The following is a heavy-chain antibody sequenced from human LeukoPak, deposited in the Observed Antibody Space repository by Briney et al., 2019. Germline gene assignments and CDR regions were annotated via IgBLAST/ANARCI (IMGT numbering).Heavy chain of an antibody. V-gene: IGHV4-59*01. D-gene: IGHD6-13*01. CDR2: IYYSGST. Sequence: SETLSLTXTVSGGSISDYYWTWIRQPPGKGLEWVGYIYYSGSTNYNPSLKSRLTISVDTSKSQCSLKLSSVTAADTAVYYCARGLLGYSSSWLGVAFDIWGQGTMVSVSS. CDR3: ARGLLGYSSSWLGVAFDI. CDR1: GGSISDYY. J-gene: IGHJ3*02.